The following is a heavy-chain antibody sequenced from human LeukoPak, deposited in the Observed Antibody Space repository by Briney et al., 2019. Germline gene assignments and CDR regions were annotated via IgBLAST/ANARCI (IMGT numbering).Heavy chain of an antibody. CDR1: GYTFTSYG. J-gene: IGHJ4*02. CDR2: ISAYNGNT. V-gene: IGHV1-18*01. CDR3: ARDSFIAVAGNGGDY. Sequence: ASVKVSCKAPGYTFTSYGISWVRQAPGQGLEWMGWISAYNGNTNYAQKLQGRVTMTTDTSTSTAYMEMRSLRSDDTAVYYCARDSFIAVAGNGGDYWGQGTLVTVSS. D-gene: IGHD6-19*01.